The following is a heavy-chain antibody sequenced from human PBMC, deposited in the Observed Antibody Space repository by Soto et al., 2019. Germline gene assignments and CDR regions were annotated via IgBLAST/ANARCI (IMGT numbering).Heavy chain of an antibody. CDR3: ASLGAAAGTGYYYGMDV. D-gene: IGHD6-13*01. CDR1: GYTFTSYA. J-gene: IGHJ6*02. V-gene: IGHV1-3*01. Sequence: QVQLVQSGAGVKKPGASVKVSCKASGYTFTSYAMHWVRQAPGQRLEWMGWINAGNGNTKYSQKFQGRVTITRDTSASTAYMELSSLRSEDTAVYYCASLGAAAGTGYYYGMDVWGQGTTVTVSS. CDR2: INAGNGNT.